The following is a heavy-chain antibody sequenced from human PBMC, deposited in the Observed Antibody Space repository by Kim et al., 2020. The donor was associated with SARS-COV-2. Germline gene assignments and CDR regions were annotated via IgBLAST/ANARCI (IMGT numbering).Heavy chain of an antibody. D-gene: IGHD5-18*01. CDR2: INSDGSST. CDR1: GFTFSSYW. V-gene: IGHV3-74*01. Sequence: GGSLRLSCAASGFTFSSYWMHWVRQAPGKGLVWVSRINSDGSSTSYADSVKGRFTISRDNAKNTLYLQMNSLRAEDTAVYYCARAPFWGYSYGYTPLAYYYYYGMDVWGQGTTVTVSS. CDR3: ARAPFWGYSYGYTPLAYYYYYGMDV. J-gene: IGHJ6*02.